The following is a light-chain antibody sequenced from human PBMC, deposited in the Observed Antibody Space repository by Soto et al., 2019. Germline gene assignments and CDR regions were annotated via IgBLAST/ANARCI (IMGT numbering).Light chain of an antibody. CDR2: DAS. Sequence: EIVMTQSPATLPVSPGERATLSCRASQSVSSNLAWYQQKPGQAPSLLIYDASTRATGIPARFSGRGSGTEFTLTISSLRSEDFAVYYCQQYHHSPWTFGQGTKVDIK. V-gene: IGKV3-15*01. CDR3: QQYHHSPWT. J-gene: IGKJ1*01. CDR1: QSVSSN.